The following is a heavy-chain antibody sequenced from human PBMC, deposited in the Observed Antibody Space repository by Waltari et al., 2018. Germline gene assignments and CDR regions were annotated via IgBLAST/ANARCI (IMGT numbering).Heavy chain of an antibody. D-gene: IGHD1-20*01. Sequence: EVQLLESGGDLVQPGGSLGPSCAASGITFPNYAINWVRLAPGTGLGWVSAISVSDGTYYADSVKGRFTISRDTSKNTVYLQMNGLRAEDTAVYYCATPFYNWDDPLHSWGQGTLVTVSS. V-gene: IGHV3-23*01. CDR3: ATPFYNWDDPLHS. CDR2: ISVSDGT. CDR1: GITFPNYA. J-gene: IGHJ4*02.